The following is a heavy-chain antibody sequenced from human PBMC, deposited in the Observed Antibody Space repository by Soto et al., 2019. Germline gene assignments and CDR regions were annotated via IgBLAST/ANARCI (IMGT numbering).Heavy chain of an antibody. CDR3: AGGGPMWHGNWYFDL. V-gene: IGHV3-7*04. CDR2: IKQDGSEK. Sequence: EVQLVESGGGLVQPGGSLRLSCAASGFTFSSYWMSWVRQAPGKGLEWVANIKQDGSEKYYVDSVKGRFTISRDNAKNSLYRQMNSQRAEDTAVYYCAGGGPMWHGNWYFDLWGRGTLVTVSS. CDR1: GFTFSSYW. J-gene: IGHJ2*01. D-gene: IGHD1-1*01.